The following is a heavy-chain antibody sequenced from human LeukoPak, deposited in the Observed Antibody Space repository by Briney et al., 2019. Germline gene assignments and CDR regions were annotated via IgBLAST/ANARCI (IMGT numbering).Heavy chain of an antibody. CDR2: VYHRGST. D-gene: IGHD3-22*01. CDR1: GGSISSDNW. Sequence: SETLSLTYSVSGGSISSDNWWTWVRQPPGKGLEWIGEVYHRGSTNYNPILKSRVSMSVDKSKNQFSLKLSSVIAADTAVYYCVTRNYYDSTGYFNYWGQGTLVTVSS. CDR3: VTRNYYDSTGYFNY. J-gene: IGHJ4*02. V-gene: IGHV4-4*02.